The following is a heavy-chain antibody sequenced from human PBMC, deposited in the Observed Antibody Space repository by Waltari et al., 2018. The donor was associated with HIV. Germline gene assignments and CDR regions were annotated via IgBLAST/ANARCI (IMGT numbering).Heavy chain of an antibody. V-gene: IGHV3-7*01. CDR2: IKQDESEK. CDR1: KFTFNNYW. J-gene: IGHJ4*02. CDR3: AREALYDSSGYYFDY. D-gene: IGHD3-22*01. Sequence: EVQLVESGGGLVQPGGSLRLSCAASKFTFNNYWMTWVRQAPGKGLEWVAKIKQDESEKYYVDSVKGRFTISRDNAKNSLFLQMNSLRAEDTAVYYCAREALYDSSGYYFDYWGQGTLVTVSS.